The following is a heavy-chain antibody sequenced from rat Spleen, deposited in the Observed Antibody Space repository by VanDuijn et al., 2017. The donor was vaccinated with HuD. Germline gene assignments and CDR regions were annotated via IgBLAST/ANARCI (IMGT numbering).Heavy chain of an antibody. CDR2: INTEGGST. J-gene: IGHJ4*01. Sequence: EVQLVETGGGLVQPGRSLKLSCVASGFTFSSYWMYWIRQAPGKGLEWVSSINTEGGSTYYPDSVKGRFTISRDNAENTVYLQMNSLRSEDKATYYCGKGGLWPRGVMDAWGQGASVTVSS. CDR3: GKGGLWPRGVMDA. V-gene: IGHV5-58*01. CDR1: GFTFSSYW. D-gene: IGHD1-3*01.